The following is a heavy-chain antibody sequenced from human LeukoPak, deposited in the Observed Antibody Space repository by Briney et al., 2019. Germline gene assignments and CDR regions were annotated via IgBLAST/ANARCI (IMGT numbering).Heavy chain of an antibody. D-gene: IGHD4-17*01. CDR1: GRPFSCYF. CDR2: VYYSGST. J-gene: IGHJ4*02. V-gene: IGHV4-59*05. Sequence: SETLSLTCSVYGRPFSCYFWSWIRPPPRKGLAGIGGVYYSGSTYYNTSLKSRVTISVDTSKNQFSLQLSSVTAADTAVYYCATRNGDYPMFQDYWGQGTLVTVSS. CDR3: ATRNGDYPMFQDY.